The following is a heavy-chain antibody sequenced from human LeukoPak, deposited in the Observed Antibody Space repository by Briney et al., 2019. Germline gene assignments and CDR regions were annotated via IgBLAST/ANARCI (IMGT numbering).Heavy chain of an antibody. J-gene: IGHJ6*02. V-gene: IGHV4-39*07. CDR1: GGSISSSSYY. CDR3: ARGGHSGSYWGNYYYGLDV. Sequence: PSETLSLTCTVSGGSISSSSYYWGWIRQPPGKGLGWFGGIYYSGSTYYNPSLKSRVTISVDTSKNQFSLKLISVTAADTAVYYCARGGHSGSYWGNYYYGLDVWGQGTTVTVSS. D-gene: IGHD1-26*01. CDR2: IYYSGST.